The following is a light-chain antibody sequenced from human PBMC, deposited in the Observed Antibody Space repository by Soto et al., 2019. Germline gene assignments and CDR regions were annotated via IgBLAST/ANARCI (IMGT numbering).Light chain of an antibody. Sequence: QAVVTQEPSLTVSPGGTVTLTCGSSTGAVTNGHYPYWFQQKPGQAPRTLIYDTTNRHSWTPARFSGSLLGGKAALTLSGAQPEDEAEYYCLLYYNGHYGVGTGSKVTVL. CDR2: DTT. J-gene: IGLJ1*01. CDR1: TGAVTNGHY. CDR3: LLYYNGHYG. V-gene: IGLV7-46*01.